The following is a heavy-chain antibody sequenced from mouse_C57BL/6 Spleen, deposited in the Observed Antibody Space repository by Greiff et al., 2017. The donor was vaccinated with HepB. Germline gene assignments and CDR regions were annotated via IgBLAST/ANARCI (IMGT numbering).Heavy chain of an antibody. CDR1: GFSLTSYG. CDR3: ARNPSLRGYAMDY. D-gene: IGHD2-12*01. V-gene: IGHV2-2*01. CDR2: IWSGGST. J-gene: IGHJ4*01. Sequence: VMLVESGPGLVQPSQSLSITCTVSGFSLTSYGVHWVRQSPGKGLEWLGVIWSGGSTDYNAAFISRLSISKDNSKSQVFFKMNSLQADDTAIYYWARNPSLRGYAMDYWGQGTSVTVSS.